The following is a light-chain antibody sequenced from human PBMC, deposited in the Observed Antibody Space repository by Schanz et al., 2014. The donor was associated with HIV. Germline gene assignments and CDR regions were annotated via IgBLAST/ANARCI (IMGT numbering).Light chain of an antibody. CDR1: SSDVGSYNL. J-gene: IGLJ2*01. V-gene: IGLV2-23*02. CDR2: EVS. Sequence: QSALTQPASVSGSPGQSITISCTGTSSDVGSYNLVSWYQQHPGKAPKLMIYEVSKRPSGVSNRFSGSKSGNTASLTISGLQAEDEADYYCCSYAGSSTPVFGGGTKVHRP. CDR3: CSYAGSSTPV.